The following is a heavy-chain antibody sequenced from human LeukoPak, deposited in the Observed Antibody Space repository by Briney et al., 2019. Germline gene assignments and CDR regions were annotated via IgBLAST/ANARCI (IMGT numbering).Heavy chain of an antibody. V-gene: IGHV3-7*01. CDR3: AAKEPSTSGWSY. J-gene: IGHJ4*02. CDR2: IKEDGSEK. CDR1: GFTFNRDW. Sequence: GGSLRLSCAASGFTFNRDWTAWVRQAPGKGLEWVANIKEDGSEKNYVDSVKGRFTISRDNAVISVYLQMNDLRAEDTGVYYCAAKEPSTSGWSYWGQGTLVTVSS. D-gene: IGHD6-19*01.